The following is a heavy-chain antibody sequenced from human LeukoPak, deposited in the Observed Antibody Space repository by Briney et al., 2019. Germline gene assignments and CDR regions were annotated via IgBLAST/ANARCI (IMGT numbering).Heavy chain of an antibody. CDR3: ATKYTFGGVITQGAFDT. Sequence: ASVKVSCKVSGYTLTELSMHWVRQAPGKGLEWMGGFDPEDGETIYAQKFQGRVTMTEDTSTDTAYMELSSLRSEDAAVYYCATKYTFGGVITQGAFDTWGQGTMVTVSS. D-gene: IGHD3-16*02. CDR2: FDPEDGET. J-gene: IGHJ3*02. V-gene: IGHV1-24*01. CDR1: GYTLTELS.